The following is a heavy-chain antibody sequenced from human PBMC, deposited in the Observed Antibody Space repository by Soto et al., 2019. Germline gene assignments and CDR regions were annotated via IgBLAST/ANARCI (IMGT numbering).Heavy chain of an antibody. CDR2: IWYDGSNK. J-gene: IGHJ3*02. D-gene: IGHD6-19*01. CDR3: AREIEVAVARPGAFDI. Sequence: QVQLVESGGGVVQPGRSLRLSCAASGFTFSSYGMHWVRQAPGKGLEWVAVIWYDGSNKYHADSVKGRFTISRDNSKNTLYLQMNSLRAEDTAVYYCAREIEVAVARPGAFDIWGQGTMVTVSS. V-gene: IGHV3-33*01. CDR1: GFTFSSYG.